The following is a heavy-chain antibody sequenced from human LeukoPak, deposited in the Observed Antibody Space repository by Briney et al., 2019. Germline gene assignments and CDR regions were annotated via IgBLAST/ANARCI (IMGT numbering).Heavy chain of an antibody. CDR3: VRDGEGVAISVNYWFDP. J-gene: IGHJ5*02. CDR1: GYTFITYD. Sequence: ASVKVSCKASGYTFITYDINWVRQATGQGLEWMGWMNPNNGNTGYAQKFQGRVTMTRDTSISTAYMELRSLRSEDTAMYYCVRDGEGVAISVNYWFDPWGQGTLVTVSS. V-gene: IGHV1-8*01. D-gene: IGHD3-10*01. CDR2: MNPNNGNT.